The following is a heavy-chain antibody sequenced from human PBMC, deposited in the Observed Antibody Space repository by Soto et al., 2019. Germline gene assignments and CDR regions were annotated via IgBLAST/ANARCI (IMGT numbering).Heavy chain of an antibody. Sequence: GGSLRLSCAASGFTFSTYTMNWVRQAPGKGLEWISSISSGSSYIYYAGSVKGRFTISRDNAKNSLFPQMNSLRADDTAVYYCARDILSGGAYPDSWGQGTKVTVSS. D-gene: IGHD3-10*01. V-gene: IGHV3-21*01. CDR3: ARDILSGGAYPDS. CDR1: GFTFSTYT. CDR2: ISSGSSYI. J-gene: IGHJ5*01.